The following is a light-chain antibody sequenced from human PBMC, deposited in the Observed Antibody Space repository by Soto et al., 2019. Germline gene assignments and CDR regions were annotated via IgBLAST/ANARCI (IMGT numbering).Light chain of an antibody. V-gene: IGKV3-20*01. CDR3: QQYGSSPGT. CDR2: GAS. J-gene: IGKJ1*01. CDR1: HSVSSSH. Sequence: EILLTQSLGTLSLSPGERATLSCRASHSVSSSHLAWYQQKPGQAPRSLIYGASSRATGIPDRFSGSWSGTDFTLPISRLEPEDFAVYYCQQYGSSPGTFGEGTKVELK.